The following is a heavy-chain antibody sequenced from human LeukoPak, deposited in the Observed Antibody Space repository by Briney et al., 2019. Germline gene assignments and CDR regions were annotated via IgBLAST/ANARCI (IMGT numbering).Heavy chain of an antibody. V-gene: IGHV3-7*01. CDR3: ARDITGTTGAIDS. Sequence: GGSLRLSCAASGFTFSTHWMSWVRQAPGKGLEWVANIKENGSEKNYVDSVKGRFTISRDNAESSLYLQMNSLRGEDTAVYYCARDITGTTGAIDSWGQGTLVTVS. CDR2: IKENGSEK. CDR1: GFTFSTHW. D-gene: IGHD1-20*01. J-gene: IGHJ4*02.